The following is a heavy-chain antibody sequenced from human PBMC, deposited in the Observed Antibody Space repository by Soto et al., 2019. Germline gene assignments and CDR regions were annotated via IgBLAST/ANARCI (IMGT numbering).Heavy chain of an antibody. CDR1: GGTFSNHA. Sequence: QVHLVQSGAEVKKPGSSVKVSCKAPGGTFSNHAINWVRQAPGQGLEWMGRIIPIFTTTNYAQKFQGRVTMTADESTSTAYFELSSLRHDDTAVYYCAREVAADGTFREDVFDIWGQGTLVTVSS. V-gene: IGHV1-69*12. D-gene: IGHD6-13*01. CDR2: IIPIFTTT. J-gene: IGHJ3*02. CDR3: AREVAADGTFREDVFDI.